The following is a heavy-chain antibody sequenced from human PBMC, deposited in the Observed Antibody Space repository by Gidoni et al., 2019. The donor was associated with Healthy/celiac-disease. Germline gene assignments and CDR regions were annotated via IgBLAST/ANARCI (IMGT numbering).Heavy chain of an antibody. CDR3: ANERGYFDWPNLSDY. V-gene: IGHV3-23*01. CDR2: ISGSGGST. D-gene: IGHD3-9*01. J-gene: IGHJ4*02. CDR1: GFPFSSYA. Sequence: EVQLLESGGGLVQPGGSLRLSCAAYGFPFSSYAMSWVRQSPGKGLEWVSAISGSGGSTYYADSVKGRFTISRDNSKNTLYLQMNSLRAEDTAVYYCANERGYFDWPNLSDYWGQGTLVTVSS.